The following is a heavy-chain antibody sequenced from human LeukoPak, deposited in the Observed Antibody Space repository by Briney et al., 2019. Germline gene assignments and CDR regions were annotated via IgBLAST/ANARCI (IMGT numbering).Heavy chain of an antibody. CDR2: IYYSGST. V-gene: IGHV4-59*08. Sequence: SETLSLTCTVSGGSISSYYWSWIRQPPGKGLEWIGYIYYSGSTNYNPSLKSRVTISVDTSKNQFSLKLSSVTAADTAVYYCARLSSGWYVYYWGQGTLVTVSS. CDR3: ARLSSGWYVYY. D-gene: IGHD6-19*01. CDR1: GGSISSYY. J-gene: IGHJ4*02.